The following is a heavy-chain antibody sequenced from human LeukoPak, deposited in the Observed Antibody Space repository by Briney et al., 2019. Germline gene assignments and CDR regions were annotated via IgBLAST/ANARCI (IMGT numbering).Heavy chain of an antibody. J-gene: IGHJ6*03. Sequence: GESLKISCKGSGYSFTSYWIGWVRQMPGKGLEWMGIIYPGDSDTRYNPSFQGQVTISADKSISTAYLQWSSLKASDTAMYYCARLAAAGKVNYYYYMDVWGKGTTVTVSS. CDR2: IYPGDSDT. CDR3: ARLAAAGKVNYYYYMDV. D-gene: IGHD6-13*01. CDR1: GYSFTSYW. V-gene: IGHV5-51*01.